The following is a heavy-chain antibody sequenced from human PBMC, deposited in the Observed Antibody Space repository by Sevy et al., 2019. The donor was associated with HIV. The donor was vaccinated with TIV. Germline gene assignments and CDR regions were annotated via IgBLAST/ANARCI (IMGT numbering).Heavy chain of an antibody. J-gene: IGHJ4*02. Sequence: GGSLRLSCAASGFTFSGYAMHWVRQAPGKGLEWVAVISYDGSNKYYADSVKGRFTISRDNSKNTLYLQMNSLRAEDTAVYYCARDFDSSGYYQHGGYWGQGTLVTVSS. CDR3: ARDFDSSGYYQHGGY. CDR1: GFTFSGYA. D-gene: IGHD3-22*01. V-gene: IGHV3-30-3*01. CDR2: ISYDGSNK.